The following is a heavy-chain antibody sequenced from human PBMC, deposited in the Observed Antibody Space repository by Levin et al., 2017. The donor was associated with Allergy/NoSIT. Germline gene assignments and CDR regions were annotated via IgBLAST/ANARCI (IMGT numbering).Heavy chain of an antibody. CDR2: ISISGAGT. CDR1: GFSFSTYA. V-gene: IGHV3-23*01. Sequence: GESLKISCAASGFSFSTYAMSWVRQAPGKGLEWVSGISISGAGTYYADSVQGRFTISRDNSKNRLYLQMNSLRAEDTAVYYCASLPGRTMAGVYYFDYWGQGTLVTVSS. CDR3: ASLPGRTMAGVYYFDY. J-gene: IGHJ4*02. D-gene: IGHD6-19*01.